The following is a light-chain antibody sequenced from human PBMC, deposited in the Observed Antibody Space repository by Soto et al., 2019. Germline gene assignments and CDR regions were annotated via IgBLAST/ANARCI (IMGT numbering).Light chain of an antibody. CDR3: QQYNNSPRT. V-gene: IGKV3-15*01. J-gene: IGKJ1*01. CDR2: GAS. CDR1: QSIHTN. Sequence: ETVMTQSEATLSVSPGERATLSCRASQSIHTNLAWYQQKPGQPPRLLIYGASTRVTGIPTRFSGSGSGTEFTLNISSLQSEDFAVYYCQQYNNSPRTFGQGTKVEIK.